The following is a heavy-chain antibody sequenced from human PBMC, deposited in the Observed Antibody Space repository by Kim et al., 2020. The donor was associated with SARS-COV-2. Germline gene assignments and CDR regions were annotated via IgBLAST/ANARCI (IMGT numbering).Heavy chain of an antibody. D-gene: IGHD5-12*01. CDR2: IDGRGATT. J-gene: IGHJ4*02. V-gene: IGHV3-23*01. CDR3: ARSGQLDY. CDR1: GFTFSNSP. Sequence: GGSLRLSCAASGFTFSNSPMSWVRQAPGKGLEWVSTIDGRGATTYYPGSVKGRFTTSRDNSKNTLYLQMNNLGAEDTAVYFCARSGQLDYWGQGTLVTVS.